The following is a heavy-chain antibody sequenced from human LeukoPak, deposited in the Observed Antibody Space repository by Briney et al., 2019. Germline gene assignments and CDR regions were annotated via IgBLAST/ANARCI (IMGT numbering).Heavy chain of an antibody. V-gene: IGHV3-48*01. CDR1: GLTFSAYS. Sequence: GGSLRLSCVASGLTFSAYSMNWVRQAPGKGLEWVSYISSSSTSIYYADSVKGRFTISRDNAKNSLYLQMNSLRAEDTAVYYCARKSTVTAPNVGYWGQGTLVTVSS. CDR2: ISSSSTSI. CDR3: ARKSTVTAPNVGY. J-gene: IGHJ4*02. D-gene: IGHD4-17*01.